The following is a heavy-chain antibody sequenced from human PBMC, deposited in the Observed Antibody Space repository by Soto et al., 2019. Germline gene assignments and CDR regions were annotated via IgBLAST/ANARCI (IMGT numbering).Heavy chain of an antibody. D-gene: IGHD6-19*01. CDR3: AKDMGRIAVGQDY. Sequence: EVQLLESGGGLVQPGESLRLSCAASGFSFSSYAMNWVRQAPGKGLEWVSTIGASGSNTYYADSVKGRFTISRDNSNNMLYLQMNSLSVGDTALFYCAKDMGRIAVGQDYWGRGALVTVSP. CDR2: IGASGSNT. J-gene: IGHJ4*02. CDR1: GFSFSSYA. V-gene: IGHV3-23*01.